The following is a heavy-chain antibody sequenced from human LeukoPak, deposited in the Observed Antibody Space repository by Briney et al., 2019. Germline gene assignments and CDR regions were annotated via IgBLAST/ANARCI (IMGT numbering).Heavy chain of an antibody. CDR2: INHSGST. Sequence: SGTLCLSCAVSGGSFSGYYWSWIRQPPGKGLEWIGEINHSGSTNYNPSLKSRVTISVDTSKNQFSLKLSSVTAADTAVYYCARYRPRFGAGTYKSVYFDAFDIWGQGTMVSVSS. D-gene: IGHD3-10*01. J-gene: IGHJ3*02. V-gene: IGHV4-34*01. CDR1: GGSFSGYY. CDR3: ARYRPRFGAGTYKSVYFDAFDI.